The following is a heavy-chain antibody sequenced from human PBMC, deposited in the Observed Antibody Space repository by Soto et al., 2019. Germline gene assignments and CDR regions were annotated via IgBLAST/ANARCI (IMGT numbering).Heavy chain of an antibody. CDR1: GFIFSNYA. CDR3: VKSPASIKTFDY. Sequence: DVQLLDSGRDLVQPGGSLRLSCAASGFIFSNYAMSWVRQAPGKGLEWVSSITSSGSGTNYADSVKGRFTISRDNSMSTLFLQMRSLRAEDTAIYYCVKSPASIKTFDYWGQGTLVTVSS. CDR2: ITSSGSGT. D-gene: IGHD2-2*01. V-gene: IGHV3-23*01. J-gene: IGHJ4*02.